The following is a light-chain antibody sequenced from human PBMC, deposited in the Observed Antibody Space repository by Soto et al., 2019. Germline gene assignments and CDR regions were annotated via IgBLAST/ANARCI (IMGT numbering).Light chain of an antibody. Sequence: SYELTQPPSVSVSPGQTTWITCSGEGLPKQYAHWYQQKPGQAPVLVIYKDTERPSGITERFSGSSSGTTVTLTISGVQAEDEADYFCQSADTSGTDVLFGGGTKVTVL. J-gene: IGLJ2*01. CDR2: KDT. CDR1: GLPKQY. V-gene: IGLV3-25*02. CDR3: QSADTSGTDVL.